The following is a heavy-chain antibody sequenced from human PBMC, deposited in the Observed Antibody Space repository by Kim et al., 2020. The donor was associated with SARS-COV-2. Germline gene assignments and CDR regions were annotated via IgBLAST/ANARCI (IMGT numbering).Heavy chain of an antibody. Sequence: STYYADSVKGRFTISRDNSKNTLYLQMNSLRAEDTAVYYCARELTTGKDYWGQGTLVTVSS. V-gene: IGHV3-66*01. D-gene: IGHD4-17*01. CDR3: ARELTTGKDY. CDR2: ST. J-gene: IGHJ4*02.